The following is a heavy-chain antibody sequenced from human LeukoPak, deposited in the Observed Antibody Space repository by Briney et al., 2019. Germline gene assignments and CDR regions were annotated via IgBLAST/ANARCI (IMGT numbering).Heavy chain of an antibody. CDR3: ARGGGFYGSGTTHFDY. CDR2: IYRSGST. CDR1: GGSITSGAYA. J-gene: IGHJ4*02. D-gene: IGHD3-10*01. V-gene: IGHV4-30-2*01. Sequence: SETLSLTCAVSGGSITSGAYAWIWIRQPPGKGLEWIGYIYRSGSTSYKPSLKSRLSITIDKSKNQFSLNLRSVTAADTAFYYCARGGGFYGSGTTHFDYWGQGTLATVSS.